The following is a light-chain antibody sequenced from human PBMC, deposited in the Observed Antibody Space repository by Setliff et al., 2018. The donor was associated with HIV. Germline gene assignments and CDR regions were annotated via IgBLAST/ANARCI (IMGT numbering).Light chain of an antibody. J-gene: IGLJ1*01. CDR3: SSYTSSDTYV. CDR2: DVS. CDR1: SSDIGAYNY. V-gene: IGLV2-14*03. Sequence: QSVLAQSASVSGSLGQSITISCSGTSSDIGAYNYVSWYQQHPVKAPRLIIYDVSNRPSGVSNRFSGSKSGNTASLTISGLQAEDEADYYCSSYTSSDTYVFGTGTKVTVL.